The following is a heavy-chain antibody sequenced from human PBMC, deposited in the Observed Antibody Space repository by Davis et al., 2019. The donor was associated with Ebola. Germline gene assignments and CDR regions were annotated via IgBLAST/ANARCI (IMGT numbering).Heavy chain of an antibody. J-gene: IGHJ4*02. CDR3: ARGLGSRVDY. CDR1: GGSISSYY. CDR2: IYYSGST. Sequence: MPSETLSLTCTVSGGSISSYYWNWIRQPPGKGLEWIGYIYYSGSTNYNPSLKSRVTISVDTSKNQFSLKLSSVTAADTAVYYCARGLGSRVDYWGQGTLVTVSS. D-gene: IGHD2-15*01. V-gene: IGHV4-59*01.